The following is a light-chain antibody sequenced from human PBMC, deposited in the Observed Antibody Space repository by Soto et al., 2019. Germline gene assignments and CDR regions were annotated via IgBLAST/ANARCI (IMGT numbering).Light chain of an antibody. J-gene: IGKJ5*01. V-gene: IGKV3-20*01. CDR2: GAS. Sequence: IVLTQSPATLSLSPGERATLSCRASQSVSSSYLAWYQQKPGQAPRLLIYGASSRATGIPDRFSGSGSGTDFTLTISRLEPEDFEVYYCQQYGSSPPITFGQGTRLE. CDR3: QQYGSSPPIT. CDR1: QSVSSSY.